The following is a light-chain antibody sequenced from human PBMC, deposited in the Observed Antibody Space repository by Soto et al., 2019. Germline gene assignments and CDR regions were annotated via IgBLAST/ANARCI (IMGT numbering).Light chain of an antibody. CDR2: EVS. J-gene: IGKJ4*01. Sequence: EIVMTQTPLSLSVAPGQPASISCKSSQSLLHIDKKTYLYWYLQRPGQPPQLLIHEVSNRFSGVPDRFSGSGSGTDFTLQISRVETEDVGVYYCMQSVQFPLTFGGGTKLEIK. CDR1: QSLLHIDKKTY. CDR3: MQSVQFPLT. V-gene: IGKV2D-29*01.